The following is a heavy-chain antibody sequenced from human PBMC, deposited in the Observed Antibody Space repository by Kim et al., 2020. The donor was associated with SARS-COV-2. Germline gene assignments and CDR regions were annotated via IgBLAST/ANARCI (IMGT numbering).Heavy chain of an antibody. Sequence: SVKVSCKASGGTFSSYAISWVRQAPGQGLEWMGGIIPIFGTANYAQKFQGRVTITADESTSTAYMELSSLRSEDTAVYYCARVQTYYYDSSALGPDYWGQGTLVTVSS. CDR3: ARVQTYYYDSSALGPDY. CDR1: GGTFSSYA. V-gene: IGHV1-69*13. CDR2: IIPIFGTA. J-gene: IGHJ4*02. D-gene: IGHD3-22*01.